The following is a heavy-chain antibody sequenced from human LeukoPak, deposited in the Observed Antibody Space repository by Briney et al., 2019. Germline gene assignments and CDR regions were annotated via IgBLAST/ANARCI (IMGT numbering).Heavy chain of an antibody. V-gene: IGHV4-59*01. CDR1: GGSISSYY. CDR3: ARSILTGYYIPFDY. CDR2: IYYSGST. J-gene: IGHJ4*02. D-gene: IGHD3-9*01. Sequence: SETLSLTCTVSGGSISSYYWSWIRQPPGKGLEWIGYIYYSGSTNYNPSLKSRVTISVDTSKNQFSLKLSSVTAADTAVYYCARSILTGYYIPFDYCGQGTLVTVSS.